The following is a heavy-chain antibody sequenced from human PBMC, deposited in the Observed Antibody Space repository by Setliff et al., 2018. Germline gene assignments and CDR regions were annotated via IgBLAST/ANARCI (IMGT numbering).Heavy chain of an antibody. CDR2: INHSGST. D-gene: IGHD2-15*01. V-gene: IGHV4-34*01. J-gene: IGHJ5*02. CDR1: GGSFSGYY. Sequence: KSSETLSLTCAVYGGSFSGYYWSWFRQPPGKGLEWIGEINHSGSTNYNPSLKSRVTISVDTSKNQFSLKLSSVTAAATAVYYCARESAYCSGGSCYFLGVVWFDPWGQGTLVTVSS. CDR3: ARESAYCSGGSCYFLGVVWFDP.